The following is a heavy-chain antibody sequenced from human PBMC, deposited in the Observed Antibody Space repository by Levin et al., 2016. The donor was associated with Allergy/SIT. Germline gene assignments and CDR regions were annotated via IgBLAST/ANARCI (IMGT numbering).Heavy chain of an antibody. CDR2: VYHSGTM. V-gene: IGHV4-39*01. J-gene: IGHJ4*02. Sequence: SETLSLTCSVSVVSITSTSYYWVWIRQPPGKGLEWIGSVYHSGTMYYTPSLESRATISADTSRNRFSLKLTSVTAADTAIYYCVRYTYDRSSEAGGLWGQGTLVTVSS. CDR3: VRYTYDRSSEAGGL. CDR1: VVSITSTSYY. D-gene: IGHD6-6*01.